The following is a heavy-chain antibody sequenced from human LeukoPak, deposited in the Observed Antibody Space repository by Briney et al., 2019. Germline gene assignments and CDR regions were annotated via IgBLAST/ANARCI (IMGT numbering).Heavy chain of an antibody. D-gene: IGHD6-19*01. CDR2: ISTSGSTI. J-gene: IGHJ2*01. Sequence: GGSLRLSCAASGFTFSEYHMSWIRQAPGKGLEGVSYISTSGSTIYYADSVKGRFTISRDNAKNSLYLQMNSLRAEDAAMYFCARDPKNSSGWLWYSDLWGRGTLVAVSS. CDR3: ARDPKNSSGWLWYSDL. V-gene: IGHV3-11*01. CDR1: GFTFSEYH.